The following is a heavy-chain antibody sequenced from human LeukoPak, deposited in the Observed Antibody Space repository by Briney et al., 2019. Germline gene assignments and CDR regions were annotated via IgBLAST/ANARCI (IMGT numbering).Heavy chain of an antibody. CDR1: GYSISSGYY. CDR3: ARLLPEGQFDY. J-gene: IGHJ4*02. V-gene: IGHV4-38-2*01. CDR2: IYHSGST. Sequence: PSETLSLTCAVSGYSISSGYYWGWIRQPPGKGLEWIGSIYHSGSTYYNPSLKSRVTISVDTSKNQFSLKLSSVTAADTAVYYCARLLPEGQFDYWGQGTLVTVSS. D-gene: IGHD3-3*01.